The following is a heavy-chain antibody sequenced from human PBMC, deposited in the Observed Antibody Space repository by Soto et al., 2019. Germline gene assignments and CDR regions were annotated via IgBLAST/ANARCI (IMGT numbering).Heavy chain of an antibody. Sequence: QVQLQESGPGLVKSSQTLSLTCTVSGGSISSGGHYWSWIRQHPGKGLEWIGYIYYSGSTYYNPSPKSRITISVDTSKNQFSLKLSSVTAADTAVYYCVRGIGGYFHYWGQGSLVTVSS. CDR1: GGSISSGGHY. CDR2: IYYSGST. V-gene: IGHV4-31*03. D-gene: IGHD3-3*01. J-gene: IGHJ4*02. CDR3: VRGIGGYFHY.